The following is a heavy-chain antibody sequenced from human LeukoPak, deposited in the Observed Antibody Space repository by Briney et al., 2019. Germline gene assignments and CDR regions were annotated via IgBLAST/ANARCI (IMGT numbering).Heavy chain of an antibody. CDR3: ARDVGQWLVRGYLDY. J-gene: IGHJ4*02. CDR1: GFTFSRSW. D-gene: IGHD6-19*01. Sequence: GGSLRLSCAASGFTFSRSWMHWVRQAPGKGPVWVSYISSSGSTIYYAASVKGRFTMSRDNAKNSLYLQMNSLRAEDTAVYYCARDVGQWLVRGYLDYWGQGTLVTVSS. CDR2: ISSSGSTI. V-gene: IGHV3-48*03.